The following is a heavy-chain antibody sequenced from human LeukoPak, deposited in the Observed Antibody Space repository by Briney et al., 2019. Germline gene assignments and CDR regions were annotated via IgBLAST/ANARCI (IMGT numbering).Heavy chain of an antibody. CDR2: IYYSGST. CDR3: AREVIVVVPEYYYYYTDV. Sequence: PSETLSLTCTVSGGSISSSNYYWGWIRQPPGKGLEWIGSIYYSGSTYYNPSLKSRVTILVDTSKNHFSLKLNSLTAADTAVYYCAREVIVVVPEYYYYYTDVWGKGTTVTVSS. J-gene: IGHJ6*03. V-gene: IGHV4-39*07. CDR1: GGSISSSNYY. D-gene: IGHD2-2*01.